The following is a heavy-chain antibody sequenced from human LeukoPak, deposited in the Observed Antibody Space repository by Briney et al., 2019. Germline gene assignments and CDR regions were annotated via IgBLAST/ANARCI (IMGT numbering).Heavy chain of an antibody. D-gene: IGHD6-19*01. CDR1: GGTFSSYA. Sequence: SVKVSCKASGGTFSSYAISWVRQAPGQGLEWMGGIIPIFGTANYAQKFQGRVTITADKSTSTAYMELSSLRSEDTAVYYCARLSMAVAGTEDYWGQGTLVTVSS. CDR2: IIPIFGTA. CDR3: ARLSMAVAGTEDY. J-gene: IGHJ4*02. V-gene: IGHV1-69*06.